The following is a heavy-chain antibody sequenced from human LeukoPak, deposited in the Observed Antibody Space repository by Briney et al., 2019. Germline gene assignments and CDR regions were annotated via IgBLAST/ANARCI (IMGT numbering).Heavy chain of an antibody. CDR2: IYTGGST. V-gene: IGHV4-61*02. Sequence: KPSETLSLTCAVSGGSISSGSYYWSWIRQPAGKGLEWFGRIYTGGSTNYNPSHTSRVTISVATSNNQFSLNLSSVTAADTAVYYCARDPSGWYFDYWGQGTPVTVSS. CDR3: ARDPSGWYFDY. D-gene: IGHD6-19*01. J-gene: IGHJ4*02. CDR1: GGSISSGSYY.